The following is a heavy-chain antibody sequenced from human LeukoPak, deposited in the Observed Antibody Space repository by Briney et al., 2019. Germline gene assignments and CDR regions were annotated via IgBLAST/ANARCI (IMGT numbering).Heavy chain of an antibody. CDR3: ARAERIAARLDN. J-gene: IGHJ4*02. Sequence: PGGSLRLSCAASGFTFSSYAMHWVRQAPGKGLEWVAVISYDGSNKYYADSVKGRFTISRDNSKNTLYLQMNSLRAEDTAVYYCARAERIAARLDNWGQGTLVTVSS. D-gene: IGHD6-6*01. CDR1: GFTFSSYA. CDR2: ISYDGSNK. V-gene: IGHV3-30*01.